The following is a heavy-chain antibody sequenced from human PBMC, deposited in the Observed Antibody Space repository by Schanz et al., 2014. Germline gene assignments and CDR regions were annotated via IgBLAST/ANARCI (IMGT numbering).Heavy chain of an antibody. Sequence: QVQLVQSEAEVKKPGSSVKVSCKLSGGTFNSYTINWVRQAPGQGLEWMGRIIPILGIANYAQKFQGRVTITADRSTSTVYMELSSLRSEDTAVYYCATGKGDILTGRYWGQGTLVTVSS. V-gene: IGHV1-69*02. J-gene: IGHJ4*02. CDR2: IIPILGIA. D-gene: IGHD3-9*01. CDR3: ATGKGDILTGRY. CDR1: GGTFNSYT.